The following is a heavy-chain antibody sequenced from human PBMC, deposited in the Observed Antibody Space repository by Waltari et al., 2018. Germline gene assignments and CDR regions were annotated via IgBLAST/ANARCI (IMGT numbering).Heavy chain of an antibody. CDR3: AADYGDHVGWFDP. Sequence: QVQLQESGPGLVKPSETLSLTCAVSGYSISSGYYWGWIRQPPGKGLEWIGSIYHSGSTYYNPSLKSRFTIAVDTSKNQFSLKLSSVTAADTAVYYCAADYGDHVGWFDPWGQGTLVTVSS. D-gene: IGHD4-17*01. V-gene: IGHV4-38-2*01. CDR1: GYSISSGYY. CDR2: IYHSGST. J-gene: IGHJ5*02.